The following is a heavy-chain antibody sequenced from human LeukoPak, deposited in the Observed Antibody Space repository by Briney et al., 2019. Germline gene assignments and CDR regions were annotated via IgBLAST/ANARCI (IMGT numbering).Heavy chain of an antibody. CDR3: GRFTRSGDSVY. CDR1: GFTFSSYG. V-gene: IGHV3-30*03. CDR2: ISFDGSIE. J-gene: IGHJ4*02. D-gene: IGHD7-27*01. Sequence: PGGSLRLSCAASGFTFSSYGMHWVRQTPGKGLEWVALISFDGSIEYYADSVKGRFTISRDNAENSLYLQMNSLKAEDTAVYYCGRFTRSGDSVYWGQGTLVTVSS.